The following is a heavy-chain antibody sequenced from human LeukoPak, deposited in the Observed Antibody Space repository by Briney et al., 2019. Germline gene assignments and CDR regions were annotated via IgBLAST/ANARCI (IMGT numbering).Heavy chain of an antibody. CDR2: FDPEDGET. D-gene: IGHD3-10*01. CDR1: GYTLTELS. Sequence: GASVKVSCKVSGYTLTELSMHWVRQAPGKGLEWMGGFDPEDGETIYAQKFQGRVTMTEDTSTDTAYMELSSLRSEDTAVYYCATDQSSSSGYGMDVWGQGTTVTVSS. CDR3: ATDQSSSSGYGMDV. V-gene: IGHV1-24*01. J-gene: IGHJ6*02.